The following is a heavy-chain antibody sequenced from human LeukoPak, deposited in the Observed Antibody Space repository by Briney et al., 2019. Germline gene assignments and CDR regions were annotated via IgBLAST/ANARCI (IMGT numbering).Heavy chain of an antibody. CDR3: ARVVRYGTSEMY. V-gene: IGHV1-2*02. CDR1: GYTFTSYY. CDR2: IDPKSGGT. D-gene: IGHD3-9*01. J-gene: IGHJ4*02. Sequence: ASVKVSCKASGYTFTSYYMHWIRQAPGQGLEWMGRIDPKSGGTKYAQKFQGRVTVTRDTSISTAYMELSRLRSDDTAVYFCARVVRYGTSEMYWGQGTLVTFSS.